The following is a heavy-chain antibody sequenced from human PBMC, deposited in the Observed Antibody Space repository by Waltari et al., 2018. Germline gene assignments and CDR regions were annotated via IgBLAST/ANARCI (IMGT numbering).Heavy chain of an antibody. CDR3: ARVLAGTTIDY. CDR2: LSSSSSTI. D-gene: IGHD1-1*01. V-gene: IGHV3-48*04. Sequence: EVQLVESGGGLVQPGGSLRLSCAASGFTFSSYSMNWVRQAPGKGLEWVAYLSSSSSTIYYADSVKGRFTISRDNAKNSLYLQMNSLRAEDTAVYYCARVLAGTTIDYWGQGTLVTVSS. J-gene: IGHJ4*02. CDR1: GFTFSSYS.